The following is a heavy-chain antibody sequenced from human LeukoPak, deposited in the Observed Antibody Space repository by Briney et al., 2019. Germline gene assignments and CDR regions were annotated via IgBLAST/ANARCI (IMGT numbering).Heavy chain of an antibody. CDR3: VKGGGNVRRYFEY. CDR1: GLTFSSYA. Sequence: GSLRLSCAASGLTFSSYAMAWVRQAPGKGLEWVSSISVNGGTTYYADSVKGRFTISRDSSKNTLYLQMNSLRAEDTAVYYCVKGGGNVRRYFEYWGQGTLVTVSS. V-gene: IGHV3-23*01. J-gene: IGHJ4*02. CDR2: ISVNGGTT. D-gene: IGHD4-23*01.